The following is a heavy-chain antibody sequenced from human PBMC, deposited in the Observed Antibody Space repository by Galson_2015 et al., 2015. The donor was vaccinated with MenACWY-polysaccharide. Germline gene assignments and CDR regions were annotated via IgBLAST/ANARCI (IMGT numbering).Heavy chain of an antibody. V-gene: IGHV3-23*01. J-gene: IGHJ4*02. D-gene: IGHD2-15*01. CDR2: VTSSGDAT. CDR1: GFTFSNYF. CDR3: SRYCSGIRCYSGLDY. Sequence: SLRLSCAASGFTFSNYFMIWVRQAPGKGLEWVSTVTSSGDATYYADSVKGRFTISRDNSRNTLYLQMNSLRAEDTAVYYCSRYCSGIRCYSGLDYWGQGTLVTVSS.